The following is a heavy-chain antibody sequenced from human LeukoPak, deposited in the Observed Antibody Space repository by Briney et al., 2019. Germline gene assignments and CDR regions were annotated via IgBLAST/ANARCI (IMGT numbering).Heavy chain of an antibody. Sequence: GGSLRLSCAASGFTFSSYWMSWVRQAPGKGLEWVAVISYDGSNKYYADSVKGRFTISRDNSKNTLYLQMNSLRAEDMALYYCAKGSGWLLSVWYFDLWGRGTLVTVSS. CDR1: GFTFSSYW. D-gene: IGHD3-3*01. J-gene: IGHJ2*01. CDR2: ISYDGSNK. CDR3: AKGSGWLLSVWYFDL. V-gene: IGHV3-30*18.